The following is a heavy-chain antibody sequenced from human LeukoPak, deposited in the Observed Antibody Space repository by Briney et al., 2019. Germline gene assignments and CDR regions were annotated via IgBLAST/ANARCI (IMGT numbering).Heavy chain of an antibody. CDR3: ARDSGWYNWFDP. Sequence: SETLSLTCIVPGGSIISYYWSWFRQPAGKGLEWFGRIYTSGSTNYNPSLKSRVTMSVDTSKNQFSLKLSSVTAADTAVYYCARDSGWYNWFDPWGQGTLVTVSS. J-gene: IGHJ5*02. CDR1: GGSIISYY. CDR2: IYTSGST. D-gene: IGHD6-19*01. V-gene: IGHV4-4*07.